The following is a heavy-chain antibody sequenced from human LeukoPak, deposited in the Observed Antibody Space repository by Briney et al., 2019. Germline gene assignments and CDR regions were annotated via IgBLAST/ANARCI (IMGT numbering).Heavy chain of an antibody. J-gene: IGHJ4*02. CDR3: AKDSQRSATYFDY. D-gene: IGHD5-12*01. CDR2: IRYDGSNK. V-gene: IGHV3-30*02. CDR1: GFTFSSYG. Sequence: GRSLRLSCAASGFTFSSYGMHWVRQAPGKGLEWVAFIRYDGSNKYYADSVKGRFTISRDNSKNTLYLQMNSLRAEDTAVYYCAKDSQRSATYFDYWGQGTLVTVSS.